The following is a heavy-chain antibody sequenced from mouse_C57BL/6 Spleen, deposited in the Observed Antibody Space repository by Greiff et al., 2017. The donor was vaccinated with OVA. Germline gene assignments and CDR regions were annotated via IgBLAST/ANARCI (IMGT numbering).Heavy chain of an antibody. Sequence: EVQRVESGGDLVKPGGSLKLSCAASGFTFSSSGMSWVRQTPDKRLEWVATISSGGSYTYYPDSVKGRFTISRDNAKNTLYLQLSSLKSEDTAMYYCARQVTTAAMDYWGQGTSVTVSS. V-gene: IGHV5-6*01. D-gene: IGHD2-5*01. CDR3: ARQVTTAAMDY. J-gene: IGHJ4*01. CDR1: GFTFSSSG. CDR2: ISSGGSYT.